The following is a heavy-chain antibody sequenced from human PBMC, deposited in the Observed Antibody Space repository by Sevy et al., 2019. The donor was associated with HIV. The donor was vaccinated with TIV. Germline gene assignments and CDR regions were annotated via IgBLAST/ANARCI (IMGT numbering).Heavy chain of an antibody. J-gene: IGHJ4*02. CDR1: GFTFDDYA. D-gene: IGHD6-13*01. CDR2: ISWNSGSI. CDR3: AKYREGIAAAGTDY. V-gene: IGHV3-9*01. Sequence: GGYLRLSCAASGFTFDDYAMHWVRQAPGKGLEWLSGISWNSGSIGYADSVKGRFTISRDNAKNSLYLQMNSLRAEDTASCYCAKYREGIAAAGTDYWGQGTLVTVSS.